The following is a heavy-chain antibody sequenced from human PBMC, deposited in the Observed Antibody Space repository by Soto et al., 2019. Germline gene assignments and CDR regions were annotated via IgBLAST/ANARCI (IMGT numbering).Heavy chain of an antibody. J-gene: IGHJ5*02. Sequence: SETLSLTCAVSGGSISSYYWSWIRQPPGKGLEWIGYIYYSGSTNYNPSLKSRVTISVDTSKNQFSLKLSSVTAADTAVYYCARDKWFGLVNWFDPWGQGTLVTVSS. CDR2: IYYSGST. V-gene: IGHV4-59*01. CDR1: GGSISSYY. D-gene: IGHD3-10*01. CDR3: ARDKWFGLVNWFDP.